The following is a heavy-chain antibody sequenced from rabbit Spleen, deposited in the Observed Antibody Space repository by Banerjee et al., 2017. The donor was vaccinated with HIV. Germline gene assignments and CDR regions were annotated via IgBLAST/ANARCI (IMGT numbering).Heavy chain of an antibody. CDR3: ARDEYFSGDL. V-gene: IGHV1S45*01. Sequence: QQQLEESGGGLVKPGGSLTLTCKASGFSFSSGYDMCWVRQAPGKGLEWIGCIDPGSGSTWYASWVISRFTITKTSSTTVTLQVTSLTAADTATYFCARDEYFSGDLWGPGTLVTVS. J-gene: IGHJ4*01. CDR2: IDPGSGST. CDR1: GFSFSSGYD.